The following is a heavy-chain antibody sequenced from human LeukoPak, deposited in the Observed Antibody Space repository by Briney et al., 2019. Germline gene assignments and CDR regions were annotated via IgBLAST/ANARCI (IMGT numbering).Heavy chain of an antibody. CDR3: ASGTIVGARGADN. J-gene: IGHJ4*02. CDR1: GFTFSSYW. D-gene: IGHD1-26*01. V-gene: IGHV3-7*01. Sequence: PGGSLRLSCAASGFTFSSYWMTWVRQAPGKGLEWVANIKQDGSEKHYVDSVKGRFTISRDNAYTSLYLQLNSLRAEDTAVYYCASGTIVGARGADNWGQGTLVTVSS. CDR2: IKQDGSEK.